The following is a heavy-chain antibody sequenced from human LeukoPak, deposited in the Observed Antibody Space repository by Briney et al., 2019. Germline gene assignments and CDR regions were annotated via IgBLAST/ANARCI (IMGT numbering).Heavy chain of an antibody. Sequence: GGSLRLSCAASGFTFRSYAIYWVRQAPGKGLEWVSGISGSGGDTYFADSVKGRFTISRDNSKNTVFLQTDSLRAEDTAIYYCAMQATGGYSPFDFWGRGSLVTVSS. J-gene: IGHJ4*02. D-gene: IGHD5-18*01. CDR1: GFTFRSYA. CDR3: AMQATGGYSPFDF. CDR2: ISGSGGDT. V-gene: IGHV3-23*01.